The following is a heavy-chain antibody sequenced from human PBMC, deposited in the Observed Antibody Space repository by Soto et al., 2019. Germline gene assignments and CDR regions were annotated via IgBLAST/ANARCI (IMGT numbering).Heavy chain of an antibody. CDR2: IYYSGST. CDR3: ASHGYSGYDRFDY. CDR1: GGSISSYY. Sequence: QVQLQESGPGLVKPSETLSLTCTVSGGSISSYYWSWIRQPPGKGLEWIGYIYYSGSTNYNPSLKSRATISVDTSKNQFSLKLSSVTAADTAVYYCASHGYSGYDRFDYWGQGTLVTVSS. D-gene: IGHD5-12*01. V-gene: IGHV4-59*01. J-gene: IGHJ4*02.